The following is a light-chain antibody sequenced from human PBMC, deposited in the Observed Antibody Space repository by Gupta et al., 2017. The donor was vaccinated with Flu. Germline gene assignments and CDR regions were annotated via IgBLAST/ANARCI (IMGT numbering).Light chain of an antibody. Sequence: PATLSLSPGERATLSCRASQSVGSSLAWYQQKVGQAPRLLIYDVSSRATGIPARFSGSGSGTDFTLTISSLDPEDFAVFYCQQRYNWPPSFGGGTKVEIK. J-gene: IGKJ4*01. CDR3: QQRYNWPPS. V-gene: IGKV3-11*01. CDR1: QSVGSS. CDR2: DVS.